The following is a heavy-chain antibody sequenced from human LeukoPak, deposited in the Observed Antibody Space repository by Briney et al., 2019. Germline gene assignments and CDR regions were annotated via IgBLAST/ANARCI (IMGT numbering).Heavy chain of an antibody. D-gene: IGHD5-12*01. V-gene: IGHV3-74*01. J-gene: IGHJ4*02. CDR3: VRGGYRGFDYEY. CDR1: GFTFSSYW. CDR2: INGDGRNI. Sequence: GGSLRLSCVASGFTFSSYWMHWVRQDPRKGLVWVSRINGDGRNINYADSVRGRFTISRDNAKNTLYLQMNTLRVEDTAVYYCVRGGYRGFDYEYWGQGTLVTVSS.